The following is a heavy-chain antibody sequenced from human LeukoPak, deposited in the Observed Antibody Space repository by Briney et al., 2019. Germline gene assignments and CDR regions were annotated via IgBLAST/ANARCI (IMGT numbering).Heavy chain of an antibody. Sequence: GASVKVTCKASGYTFTSYDINWVRQATGQGLEWMGWMNPNSGNTGYAQKFQGRVTMTRNTSISTAYMELSSLRSEDTAVYYCASSPYYDSSGYYRPGASDIWGQGTMVTVSS. J-gene: IGHJ3*02. V-gene: IGHV1-8*01. CDR2: MNPNSGNT. CDR1: GYTFTSYD. CDR3: ASSPYYDSSGYYRPGASDI. D-gene: IGHD3-22*01.